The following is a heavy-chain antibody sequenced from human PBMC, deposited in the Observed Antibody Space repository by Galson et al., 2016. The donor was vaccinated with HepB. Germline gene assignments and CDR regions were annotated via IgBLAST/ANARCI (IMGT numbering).Heavy chain of an antibody. V-gene: IGHV3-23*01. CDR2: ISGTGSAT. CDR1: GFTFSCSA. CDR3: TKGGRVTATQEYYFDY. J-gene: IGHJ4*02. D-gene: IGHD2-21*02. Sequence: SLRLSCAASGFTFSCSAMSWVRQAPGKGLEWVSGISGTGSATYYADAVTGRFTISRDNSKNTLYLQMNSLRAEDTGLYYCTKGGRVTATQEYYFDYWGQGTLVTVSS.